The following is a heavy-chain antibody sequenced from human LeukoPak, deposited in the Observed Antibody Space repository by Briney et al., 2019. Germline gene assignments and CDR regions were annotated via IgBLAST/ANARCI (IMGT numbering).Heavy chain of an antibody. CDR1: RYTFNSYD. Sequence: ASVKVSCKASRYTFNSYDINWVREAAGQGLEWMGWMNPNTGRTGFAQKFQGRLTMTRDTSISTAYMELSSLRSDDTAVYYCARLAQTPDYYSSGGYFYLGYWGQGTPVTVSS. CDR2: MNPNTGRT. CDR3: ARLAQTPDYYSSGGYFYLGY. J-gene: IGHJ4*02. D-gene: IGHD3-22*01. V-gene: IGHV1-8*01.